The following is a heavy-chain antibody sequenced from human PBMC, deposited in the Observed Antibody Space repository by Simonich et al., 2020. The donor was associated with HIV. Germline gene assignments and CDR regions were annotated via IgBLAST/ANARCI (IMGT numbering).Heavy chain of an antibody. J-gene: IGHJ5*02. CDR2: INHVGST. V-gene: IGHV4-34*01. CDR3: ARHHELGMGWFDP. D-gene: IGHD7-27*01. CDR1: GGSFSSYY. Sequence: QVQLQQWGAGLLKPSETLSLTCAVYGGSFSSYYWSWIRQPPGKGLEWIGEINHVGSTRYKPSHKSRLTISVDTSKNQCSLRLSSVTAADTAIYYCARHHELGMGWFDPWGQGTLVTVSS.